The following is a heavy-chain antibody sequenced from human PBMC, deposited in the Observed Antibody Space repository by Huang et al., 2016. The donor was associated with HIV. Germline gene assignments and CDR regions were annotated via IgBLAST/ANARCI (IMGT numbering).Heavy chain of an antibody. CDR1: GYTLTELS. D-gene: IGHD2-15*01. Sequence: QVQLVQSGAEVKKPGASVKVSCKVSGYTLTELSMHWVRQDPGKGLEWMGGCYPEDGETIYAQKFQGRVTMTEDTSTDTAYMELSSLRSEDTAVYYCATGGVVVAASVSYYYYGMDVWGQGTTVTVSS. CDR2: CYPEDGET. J-gene: IGHJ6*02. CDR3: ATGGVVVAASVSYYYYGMDV. V-gene: IGHV1-24*01.